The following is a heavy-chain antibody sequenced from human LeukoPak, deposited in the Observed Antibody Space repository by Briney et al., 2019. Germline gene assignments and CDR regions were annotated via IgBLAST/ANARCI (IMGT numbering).Heavy chain of an antibody. V-gene: IGHV4-39*01. CDR2: IYYSGST. CDR1: GGSFSGYY. Sequence: SETLSLTCAVYGGSFSGYYWGWIRQPPGKGLEWIGSIYYSGSTYYNPSLKSRVTISVDTSKNQFSLKLSSVTAADTAVYYCATPGVVVPAAINAFDIWGQGTMVTVSS. D-gene: IGHD2-2*02. CDR3: ATPGVVVPAAINAFDI. J-gene: IGHJ3*02.